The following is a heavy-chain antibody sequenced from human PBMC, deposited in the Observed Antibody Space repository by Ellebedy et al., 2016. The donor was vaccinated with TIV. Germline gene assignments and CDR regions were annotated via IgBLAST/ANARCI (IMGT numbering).Heavy chain of an antibody. Sequence: GESLKISCVASGFTFSSYVMCWVRQAPGKGLEWVSTVSGTGARTDYVDSVKGRFTISRDTSRNTLFLEMNSLTIEDTAIYYCVRDGYKQVAYDLWGQGTLVTVSS. D-gene: IGHD1-1*01. V-gene: IGHV3-23*01. CDR2: VSGTGART. CDR3: VRDGYKQVAYDL. J-gene: IGHJ5*02. CDR1: GFTFSSYV.